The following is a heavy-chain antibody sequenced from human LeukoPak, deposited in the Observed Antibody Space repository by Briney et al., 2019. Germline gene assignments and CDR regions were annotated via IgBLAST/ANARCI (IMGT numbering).Heavy chain of an antibody. Sequence: APGEASGKASGYSFRDFGIRWGRRAPGHGEEWVGWINAVNGNIKYSMKFQGRGTSTRVTSAGSAYILLSSLRSEDTAVYYCAREMGYYYAPENILLSFGEFEHEPSWFDPWGQETLVTVSS. CDR2: INAVNGNI. D-gene: IGHD3-10*01. CDR1: GYSFRDFG. V-gene: IGHV1-3*01. J-gene: IGHJ5*02. CDR3: AREMGYYYAPENILLSFGEFEHEPSWFDP.